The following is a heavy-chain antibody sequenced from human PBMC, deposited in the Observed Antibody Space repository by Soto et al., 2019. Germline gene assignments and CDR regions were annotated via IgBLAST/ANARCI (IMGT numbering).Heavy chain of an antibody. CDR3: TCHPPRGDYNNYPRNY. Sequence: RRLSCAASGFTFSRFWMSWVRQAPGKGLEWVANIKEDGSEKYYVDSVKGQFTISRDNAKNSLFLQMNSLRAEDTAVYFCTCHPPRGDYNNYPRNYSGQGPQATVSS. CDR2: IKEDGSEK. J-gene: IGHJ4*02. V-gene: IGHV3-7*03. CDR1: GFTFSRFW. D-gene: IGHD4-4*01.